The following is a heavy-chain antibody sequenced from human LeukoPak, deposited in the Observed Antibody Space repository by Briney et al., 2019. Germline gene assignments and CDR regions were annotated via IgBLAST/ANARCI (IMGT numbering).Heavy chain of an antibody. CDR1: GGSFSGYY. V-gene: IGHV4-34*01. D-gene: IGHD6-19*01. CDR3: ARGRRYSSGWAGGAFDI. CDR2: INHSGST. J-gene: IGHJ3*02. Sequence: SETLSLTCAVYGGSFSGYYSSWIRQPPGKGLEWIGEINHSGSTNYNPSLKSRVTISVDTSKNQFSLKLSSVTAADTAVYYCARGRRYSSGWAGGAFDIWGQGTRVTVSS.